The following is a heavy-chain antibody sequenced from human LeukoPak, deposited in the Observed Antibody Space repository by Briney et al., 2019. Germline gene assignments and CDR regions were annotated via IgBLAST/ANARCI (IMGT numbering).Heavy chain of an antibody. V-gene: IGHV1-2*06. CDR2: INPNSGGT. J-gene: IGHJ4*02. Sequence: ASVKVSCKASGYTFTGYYMHWVRQAPGQGLEWVGRINPNSGGTNYAQKLQGRVTMTTDTSTSTAYMELRSLRSDDTAVYYCARDFDQDSSGSDYWGQGTLVTVSS. CDR1: GYTFTGYY. CDR3: ARDFDQDSSGSDY. D-gene: IGHD6-19*01.